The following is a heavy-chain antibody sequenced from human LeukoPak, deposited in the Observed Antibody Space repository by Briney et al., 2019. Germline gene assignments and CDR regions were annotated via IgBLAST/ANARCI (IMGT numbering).Heavy chain of an antibody. D-gene: IGHD6-19*01. CDR3: ARMSRAVAGNFGH. V-gene: IGHV3-7*01. Sequence: GGSLRLSCAASGFTFNSYWMSWVRQAPGKGLEWVANINQDGSEKNYVDSVKGRFTISRDNAKNSLYLQMNSLRAEDTAVYYCARMSRAVAGNFGHWGQGTTVTVSS. J-gene: IGHJ6*02. CDR1: GFTFNSYW. CDR2: INQDGSEK.